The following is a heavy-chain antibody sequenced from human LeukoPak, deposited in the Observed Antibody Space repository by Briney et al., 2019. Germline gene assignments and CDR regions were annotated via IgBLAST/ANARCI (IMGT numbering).Heavy chain of an antibody. D-gene: IGHD4/OR15-4a*01. J-gene: IGHJ4*02. CDR2: ISAYNGNT. CDR3: ARDHEPMKYYGTSDD. V-gene: IGHV1-18*01. Sequence: ASVKVSCKASGYTFTSYGISWVRQAPGQGLEWMGWISAYNGNTNYAQKLQGRVTMTTDTSTSTAYMELRSLRSDDTAVYYCARDHEPMKYYGTSDDWGQRTLVTVSS. CDR1: GYTFTSYG.